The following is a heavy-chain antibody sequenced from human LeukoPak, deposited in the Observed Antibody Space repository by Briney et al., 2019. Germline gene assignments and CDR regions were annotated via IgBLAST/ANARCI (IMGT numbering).Heavy chain of an antibody. CDR3: AKGGYCSSTSCYVGWFDP. Sequence: GGSLRLSCAASGFTFSSSAMSWVRQAPGKGLEWVSSISGGGGSTYYADSVKGRFTISRDNSKNTLFLQMNSLRAEDTAVYYCAKGGYCSSTSCYVGWFDPWGQGTLVTVSS. CDR1: GFTFSSSA. D-gene: IGHD2-2*01. CDR2: ISGGGGST. V-gene: IGHV3-23*01. J-gene: IGHJ5*02.